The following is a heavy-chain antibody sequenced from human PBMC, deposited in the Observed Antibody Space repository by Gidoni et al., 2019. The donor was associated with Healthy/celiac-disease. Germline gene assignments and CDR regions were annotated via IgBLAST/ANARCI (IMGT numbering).Heavy chain of an antibody. CDR3: ARASSSGWAALYYFDY. D-gene: IGHD6-19*01. Sequence: QVQLQQWGAGLLKPSETLSLTCSVSGGSFSGYYWSWIRQPPGKGLEWIGEINHSGSTNYNPSLKSRVTISVDTSKNQFSLKLSSVTAADTAVYYCARASSSGWAALYYFDYWGQGTLVTVSS. CDR1: GGSFSGYY. J-gene: IGHJ4*02. CDR2: INHSGST. V-gene: IGHV4-34*01.